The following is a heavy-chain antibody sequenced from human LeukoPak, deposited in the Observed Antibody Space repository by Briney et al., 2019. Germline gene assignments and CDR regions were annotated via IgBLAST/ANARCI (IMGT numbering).Heavy chain of an antibody. Sequence: ASVKVSCKASGYTFTSYGISWVRQAPGQGLEWMGWISAYNGNTNYAQKLQGRVTMTTDTSTSTAYMELRSLRSDDTAVYYCARDAEVGSNVLRFLEWLSPFDYWGQGTLVTVSS. CDR2: ISAYNGNT. V-gene: IGHV1-18*01. CDR3: ARDAEVGSNVLRFLEWLSPFDY. CDR1: GYTFTSYG. J-gene: IGHJ4*02. D-gene: IGHD3-3*01.